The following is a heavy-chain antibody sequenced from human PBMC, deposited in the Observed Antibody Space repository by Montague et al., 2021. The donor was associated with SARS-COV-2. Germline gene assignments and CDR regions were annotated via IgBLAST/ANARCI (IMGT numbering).Heavy chain of an antibody. D-gene: IGHD6-25*01. CDR1: GFSVSDSY. CDR2: IKAGNT. J-gene: IGHJ4*02. CDR3: ARGLQQRSNFDY. V-gene: IGHV3-53*01. Sequence: LSLSWSASGFSVSDSYMSWVRQAPGKGPEWVSIIKAGNTYYTDSVKGRFTMSRDNSKNTLSLQMNSLRDEDTAVYYCARGLQQRSNFDYWGQGTLVTVSS.